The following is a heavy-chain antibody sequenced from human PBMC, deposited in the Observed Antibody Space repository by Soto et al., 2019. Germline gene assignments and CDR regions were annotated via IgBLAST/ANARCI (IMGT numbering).Heavy chain of an antibody. CDR3: AKGFRSLEWFSLAPFDY. V-gene: IGHV3-23*01. CDR2: IGSSGST. Sequence: GGSLRLSCAASGFTFDTYALNWVRQAPGKGLEWVSAIGSSGSTYYADSVKGRFTISRDTPKKTLYLQMNSLRVEDTAKYYCAKGFRSLEWFSLAPFDYWGQGALVTVSS. D-gene: IGHD3-3*01. J-gene: IGHJ4*02. CDR1: GFTFDTYA.